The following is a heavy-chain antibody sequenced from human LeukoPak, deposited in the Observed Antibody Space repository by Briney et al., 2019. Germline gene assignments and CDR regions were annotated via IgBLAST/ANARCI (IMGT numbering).Heavy chain of an antibody. CDR2: INYSGST. V-gene: IGHV4-39*07. J-gene: IGHJ4*02. Sequence: SETLSLTCTVSGGSISSSSYYWGWIRQPPGKGLEWIGEINYSGSTNYNPSLKSRVTISVDTSKNQFSLKLSSVTAADTAVYYCARAGKFSIVVVPAAIGGDYYFDYWGQGTLVTVSS. D-gene: IGHD2-2*02. CDR1: GGSISSSSYY. CDR3: ARAGKFSIVVVPAAIGGDYYFDY.